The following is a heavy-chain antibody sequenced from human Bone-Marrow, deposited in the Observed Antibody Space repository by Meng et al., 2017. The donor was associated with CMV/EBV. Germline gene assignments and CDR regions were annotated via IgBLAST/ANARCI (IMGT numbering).Heavy chain of an antibody. Sequence: GSLRLSCAVYGGSFSGYYWSWIRQPPGKGLEWIGEINHSGSTNYNPSLKSRVTISVDTSKNQFSLKLSSVTAADTAVYYCARSPDYVWGSYRTNYFDYWGQGTRVTGSS. J-gene: IGHJ4*02. CDR1: GGSFSGYY. CDR3: ARSPDYVWGSYRTNYFDY. CDR2: INHSGST. V-gene: IGHV4-34*01. D-gene: IGHD3-16*02.